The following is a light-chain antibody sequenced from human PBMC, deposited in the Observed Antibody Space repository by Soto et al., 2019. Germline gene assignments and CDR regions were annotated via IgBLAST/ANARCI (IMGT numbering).Light chain of an antibody. Sequence: QSALTQPHSVSGSPGQSVAISCTGTNSDVGAYNYVSWYQHHPGNAPKLIIYDLNKRPSGVPDRFSASNSGNTATLSISGLHLDDEADYYCCSYAGSTTSVLFGGGTKLTVL. CDR3: CSYAGSTTSVL. CDR1: NSDVGAYNY. J-gene: IGLJ2*01. CDR2: DLN. V-gene: IGLV2-11*01.